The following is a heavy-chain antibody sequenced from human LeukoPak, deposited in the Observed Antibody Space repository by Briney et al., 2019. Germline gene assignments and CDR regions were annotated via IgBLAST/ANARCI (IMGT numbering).Heavy chain of an antibody. CDR1: GFTFDDYA. V-gene: IGHV3-43*02. Sequence: GGSLRLSCAASGFTFDDYAMHSVRQAPGKGLEWVSLISGDGGSTYYADSVKGRFTISRDNSKNSLYLQMNSLRTEDTALYYCAKASVYYDFWSGYYNYYYYYMDVWGKGTTVTVSS. D-gene: IGHD3-3*01. CDR3: AKASVYYDFWSGYYNYYYYYMDV. J-gene: IGHJ6*03. CDR2: ISGDGGST.